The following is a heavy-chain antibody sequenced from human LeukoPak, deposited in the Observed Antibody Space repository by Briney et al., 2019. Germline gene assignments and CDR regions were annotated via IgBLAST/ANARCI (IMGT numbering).Heavy chain of an antibody. CDR2: IDTAGDT. J-gene: IGHJ6*02. Sequence: PGGSLRLSCAASGFTFSSYDMHWVRQATGKGLEWVSAIDTAGDTYYPGSVKGRFTISRENAKNSLYLQMNSLRAGDTAVYYCARGYSSSWYPYYYYGMDVWGQGTTVTVSS. V-gene: IGHV3-13*01. CDR3: ARGYSSSWYPYYYYGMDV. D-gene: IGHD6-13*01. CDR1: GFTFSSYD.